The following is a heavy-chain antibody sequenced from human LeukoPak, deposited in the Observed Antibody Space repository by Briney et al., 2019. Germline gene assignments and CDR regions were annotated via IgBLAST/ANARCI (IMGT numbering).Heavy chain of an antibody. CDR1: AGSISSYY. J-gene: IGHJ4*02. D-gene: IGHD3-3*01. V-gene: IGHV4-59*01. CDR3: ASRSSIWSGYQDTLYYFDS. Sequence: PSETLSLTCTVSAGSISSYYWSWIRQPPGKRLEWIGNIYYSGSTNYNPSLKSRVTISVDTSKNQFSLKLSSVTAADTAVYYCASRSSIWSGYQDTLYYFDSWGQGTLVTVSS. CDR2: IYYSGST.